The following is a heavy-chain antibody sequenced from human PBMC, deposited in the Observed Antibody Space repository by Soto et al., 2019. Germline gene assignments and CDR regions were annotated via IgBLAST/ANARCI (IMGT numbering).Heavy chain of an antibody. CDR3: AKTTRSGGVTPYGI. Sequence: GGSLRLSCAASGFTFSSYAGSWVRQAPGKGLEWVSAISGSGGSTYYADSVKGRFTISRDNSKNTLYLQMNSLRAEDTAVYYCAKTTRSGGVTPYGIWGQGTMVTVSS. V-gene: IGHV3-23*01. CDR1: GFTFSSYA. J-gene: IGHJ3*02. CDR2: ISGSGGST. D-gene: IGHD3-16*01.